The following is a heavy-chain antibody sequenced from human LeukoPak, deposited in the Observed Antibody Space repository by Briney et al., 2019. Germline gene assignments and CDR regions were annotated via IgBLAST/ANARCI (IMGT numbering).Heavy chain of an antibody. D-gene: IGHD2-2*02. CDR1: GYTFTIYY. V-gene: IGHV1-2*02. Sequence: ASVKVSCKASGYTFTIYYMHWVRQAPGQGLERMGWINPNSGGTTYAQRFQGRVTMTRDTSISTAYMELSGLTSDDTAVYYCARNPPYCTSTSCYNDYWGQGTLVTVSS. CDR2: INPNSGGT. J-gene: IGHJ4*02. CDR3: ARNPPYCTSTSCYNDY.